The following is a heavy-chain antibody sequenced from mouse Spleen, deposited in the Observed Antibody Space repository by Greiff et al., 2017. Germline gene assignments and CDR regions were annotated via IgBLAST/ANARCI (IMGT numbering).Heavy chain of an antibody. CDR3: ARRELGLDWYFDV. V-gene: IGHV1-81*01. J-gene: IGHJ1*03. CDR1: GYTFTSYG. D-gene: IGHD4-1*01. CDR2: IYPRSGNT. Sequence: VQLQQSGAELARPGASVKLSCKASGYTFTSYGISWVKQRPGQGLEWIGEIYPRSGNTYYNEKFKGKATLTADKSSSTAYMELRSLTSEDSAVYFCARRELGLDWYFDVWGTGTTVTVSS.